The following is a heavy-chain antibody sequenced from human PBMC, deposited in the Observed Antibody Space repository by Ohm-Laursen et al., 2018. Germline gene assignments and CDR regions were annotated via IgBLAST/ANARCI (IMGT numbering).Heavy chain of an antibody. Sequence: SLRLSCAASGFTFDDYAMHWVRQVPGKGLEWVSGISWNSGTIDYADTVKGRFTISRDNAKNSLYLQMNSLRAEDTALYYCAKGIVVIITDAFDIWGQGTMVTVSS. V-gene: IGHV3-9*01. CDR3: AKGIVVIITDAFDI. J-gene: IGHJ3*02. CDR1: GFTFDDYA. CDR2: ISWNSGTI. D-gene: IGHD3-22*01.